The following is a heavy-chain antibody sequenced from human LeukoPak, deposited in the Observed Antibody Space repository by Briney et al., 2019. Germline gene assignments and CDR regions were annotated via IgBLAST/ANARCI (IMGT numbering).Heavy chain of an antibody. V-gene: IGHV4-30-4*01. J-gene: IGHJ5*02. CDR2: TYYSGST. CDR3: ARPYYYDSRIDP. Sequence: SETLCLTCTVSDDSLRSGDYYWRWIRQPPAKGLEWIGYTYYSGSTYYNPSLKSRVTISVDTSKNQFSLKLSSVTAADTAVYYCARPYYYDSRIDPWGQGTRVTVSS. CDR1: DDSLRSGDYY. D-gene: IGHD3-22*01.